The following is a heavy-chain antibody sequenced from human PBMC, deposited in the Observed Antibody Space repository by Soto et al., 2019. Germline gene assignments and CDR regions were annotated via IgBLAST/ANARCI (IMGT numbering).Heavy chain of an antibody. V-gene: IGHV4-59*01. CDR1: GGSISSYY. Sequence: SETLALTCTVAGGSISSYYWSWIRQPPGKGLEWIGYIYYSGSTNYNPSLKSRVTISVDTSKNQFSLKLSSVTAADTAVSYCARANYYGSGSYSQSLAYIDYWGQGTLVTVS. J-gene: IGHJ4*02. D-gene: IGHD3-10*01. CDR2: IYYSGST. CDR3: ARANYYGSGSYSQSLAYIDY.